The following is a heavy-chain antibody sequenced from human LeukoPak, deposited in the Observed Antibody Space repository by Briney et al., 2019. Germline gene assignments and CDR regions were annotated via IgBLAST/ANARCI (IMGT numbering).Heavy chain of an antibody. Sequence: PSETLSLTCAVYGGSFSGYYWSWIRQPPGKGLEWIGEINHSGSTNYNPSLKSRVTISVDTSKNQFPLKLSSVTAADTAVYYCARALRGVTPLAYWGQGTLVTVSA. CDR3: ARALRGVTPLAY. J-gene: IGHJ4*02. CDR1: GGSFSGYY. V-gene: IGHV4-34*01. D-gene: IGHD2-21*02. CDR2: INHSGST.